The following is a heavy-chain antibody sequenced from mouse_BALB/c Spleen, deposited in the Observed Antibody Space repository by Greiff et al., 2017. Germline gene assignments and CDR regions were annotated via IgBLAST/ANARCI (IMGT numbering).Heavy chain of an antibody. CDR2: VNPYNGGT. CDR3: ARYYRGYAMDY. CDR1: GYTFTDYY. D-gene: IGHD2-14*01. J-gene: IGHJ4*01. Sequence: EVQLQQSGPELVKPGASVKMSCKASGYTFTDYYMDWVKQSHGESFEWIGRVNPYNGGTSYNQKFKGKATLTVDKSSSTAYMELNSLTSEDSAVYYCARYYRGYAMDYWGQGTSVTVSS. V-gene: IGHV1-19*01.